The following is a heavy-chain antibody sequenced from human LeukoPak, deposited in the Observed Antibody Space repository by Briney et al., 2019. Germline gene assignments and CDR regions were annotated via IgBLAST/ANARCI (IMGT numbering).Heavy chain of an antibody. V-gene: IGHV4-61*08. CDR3: ARTKSQSGSYRYYFDS. J-gene: IGHJ4*02. D-gene: IGHD1-26*01. CDR2: IYSTGST. CDR1: GGSVGSGGHF. Sequence: SETLSLTCAVSGGSVGSGGHFWSWIRQPPGKGLEWIGYIYSTGSTNYNPSLKSRITVSVDTSKNQFSLKLSSVIAADTAVYYCARTKSQSGSYRYYFDSWGQGTLVTVSS.